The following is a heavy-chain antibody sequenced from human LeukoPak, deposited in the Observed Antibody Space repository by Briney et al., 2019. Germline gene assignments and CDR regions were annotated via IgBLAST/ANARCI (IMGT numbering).Heavy chain of an antibody. Sequence: SETLSLTCAVYGGSFSGYYWSWIRQPPGKGLEWIGEINYSGSTNYNPSLKSRVTISVDTSKNQFSLKLSSVTAADTAVYYCARPSGYSSGWTSYYGMDVWGQGTTVTVSS. CDR3: ARPSGYSSGWTSYYGMDV. V-gene: IGHV4-34*01. CDR1: GGSFSGYY. CDR2: INYSGST. D-gene: IGHD6-19*01. J-gene: IGHJ6*02.